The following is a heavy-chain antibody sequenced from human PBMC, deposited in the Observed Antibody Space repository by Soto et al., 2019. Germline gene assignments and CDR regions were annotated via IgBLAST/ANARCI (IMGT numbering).Heavy chain of an antibody. CDR1: GGSISSYY. V-gene: IGHV4-4*07. CDR2: IYTSGST. Sequence: GPGPPGASETLSLTCTVSGGSISSYYWSWIRQPAGKGLEWIGRIYTSGSTNYNPSLKSRVTMSVDTSKNQFSLKLSSVTAADTAVYYCARTVPVVPAATQVNYFDYWGQGTLVTVSS. D-gene: IGHD2-2*01. CDR3: ARTVPVVPAATQVNYFDY. J-gene: IGHJ4*02.